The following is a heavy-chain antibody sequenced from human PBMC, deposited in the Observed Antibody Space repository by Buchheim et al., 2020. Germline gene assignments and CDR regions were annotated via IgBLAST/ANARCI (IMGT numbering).Heavy chain of an antibody. CDR2: IYYSGST. CDR3: ARGDRRDYGGRNWFDP. D-gene: IGHD4-17*01. CDR1: GGSISSSSYY. Sequence: QLQLQESGPGLVKPSETLSLTCTVSGGSISSSSYYWGWIRQPPGKGLEWIGSIYYSGSTYYNPSLKSRVTISVDTSKNQFSLKLSSVTAADTAVYYCARGDRRDYGGRNWFDPWGQGTL. J-gene: IGHJ5*02. V-gene: IGHV4-39*01.